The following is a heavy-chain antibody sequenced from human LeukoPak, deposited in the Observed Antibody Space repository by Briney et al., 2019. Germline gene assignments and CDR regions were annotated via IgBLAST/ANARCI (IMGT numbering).Heavy chain of an antibody. CDR2: INPNSGGT. CDR1: GYTFTGYY. CDR3: ARSMVRGVYDAFDI. J-gene: IGHJ3*02. V-gene: IGHV1-2*02. Sequence: ASVTVSCKASGYTFTGYYMHWVRQAPGQGLEWMGWINPNSGGTNYAQKFQGRVTMTRDTSISTAYMELSRLRSDDTAVYYCARSMVRGVYDAFDIWGQGTMVTVSS. D-gene: IGHD3-10*01.